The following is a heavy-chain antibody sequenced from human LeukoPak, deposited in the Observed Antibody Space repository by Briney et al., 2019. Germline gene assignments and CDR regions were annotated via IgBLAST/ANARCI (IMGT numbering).Heavy chain of an antibody. V-gene: IGHV3-72*01. CDR1: GFTFSDLH. CDR3: ARALWFGEL. D-gene: IGHD3-10*01. CDR2: IRNKANSHTT. Sequence: PGGSLRLSCAASGFTFSDLHMDWVRQAPGKGLEWVGRIRNKANSHTTEYAASVKGRFNISRDDSKNSLYLQMNSLKTEDTAVYYCARALWFGELGGQGTLVTVSS. J-gene: IGHJ4*02.